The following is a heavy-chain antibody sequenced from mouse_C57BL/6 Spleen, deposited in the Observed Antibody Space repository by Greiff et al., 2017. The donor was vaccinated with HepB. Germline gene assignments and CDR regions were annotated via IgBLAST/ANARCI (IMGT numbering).Heavy chain of an antibody. CDR1: GFTFSSYT. CDR3: ARLRGYWYFDV. J-gene: IGHJ1*03. CDR2: ISGGGGNT. D-gene: IGHD3-3*01. V-gene: IGHV5-9*01. Sequence: EVMLVESGGGLVKPGGSLKLSCAASGFTFSSYTMSWVRQTPEKRLEWVATISGGGGNTYYPDSGKGRFTISRDNAKNTLYLQMSSLRSEDTALYYCARLRGYWYFDVWGTGTTVTVSS.